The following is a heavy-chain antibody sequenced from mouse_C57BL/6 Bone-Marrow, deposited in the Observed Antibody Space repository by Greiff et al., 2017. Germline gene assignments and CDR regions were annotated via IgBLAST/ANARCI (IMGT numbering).Heavy chain of an antibody. CDR1: GYTFTSYW. Sequence: QVQLKQPGAELVKPGASVKLSCKASGYTFTSYWMHWVKQRPGQGLEWIGMIHPNSGSTNYNEKFKSKATLTVDKSSSTAYMQLSSLTSEDSAVYYCARSYDGYSYYFDYWGQGTTLTVSS. CDR3: ARSYDGYSYYFDY. V-gene: IGHV1-64*01. D-gene: IGHD2-3*01. CDR2: IHPNSGST. J-gene: IGHJ2*01.